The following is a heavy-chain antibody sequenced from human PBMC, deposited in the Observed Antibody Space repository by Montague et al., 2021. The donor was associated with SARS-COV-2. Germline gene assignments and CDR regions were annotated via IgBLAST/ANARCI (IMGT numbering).Heavy chain of an antibody. CDR1: GFSIGSGDY. Sequence: SETLSLTCTVSGFSIGSGDYWGWIRQPPGKGLEWIGSIYHSGTTYYNPSLQSRLTMSIDTSTNQFSLRLTFVTAADTAVFFCVREKAGGLRNVFGIWGQGTTVTVSS. V-gene: IGHV4-38-2*02. J-gene: IGHJ3*02. CDR2: IYHSGTT. CDR3: VREKAGGLRNVFGI.